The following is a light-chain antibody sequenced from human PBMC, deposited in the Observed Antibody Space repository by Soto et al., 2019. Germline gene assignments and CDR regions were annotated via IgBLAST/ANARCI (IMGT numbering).Light chain of an antibody. Sequence: EIVLTQSPATLSLSPGERATLSCGTSESVSSGFLAWYQQKPGLAPRLLIYDTSIRATGIPDRFSGSGSGTDFTLTISRLEPEDFAVYYCQQYGSSVTFGEGTKVAIK. J-gene: IGKJ1*01. CDR1: ESVSSGF. V-gene: IGKV3D-20*01. CDR2: DTS. CDR3: QQYGSSVT.